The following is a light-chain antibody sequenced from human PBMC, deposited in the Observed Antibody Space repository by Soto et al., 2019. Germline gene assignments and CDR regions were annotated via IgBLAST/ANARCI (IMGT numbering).Light chain of an antibody. CDR2: YTS. CDR1: QSVSSSY. Sequence: GLSQSPCTLSLYPGERATLSCRASQSVSSSYLAWYQQKPGQAPRLLIYYTSNRATGIPARFSGSGSGTDFTLTISSLAPEDFAIYYCHQRQSWPRTFGQGTKVAIK. CDR3: HQRQSWPRT. V-gene: IGKV3D-20*02. J-gene: IGKJ1*01.